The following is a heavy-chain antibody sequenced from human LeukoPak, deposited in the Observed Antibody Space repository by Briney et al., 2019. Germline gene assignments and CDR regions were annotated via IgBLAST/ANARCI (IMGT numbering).Heavy chain of an antibody. CDR2: INQDGSEK. CDR3: ARVPRGNSYGVEY. J-gene: IGHJ4*02. D-gene: IGHD5-18*01. V-gene: IGHV3-7*01. Sequence: GGSLRLSCAASGFTFSSYGMHWVRQAPGKGLEWGANINQDGSEKYYVDSVKGRFTISRDNAKNSVYLQMNSLRAEDTAVYYCARVPRGNSYGVEYWGQGTLVTVSS. CDR1: GFTFSSYG.